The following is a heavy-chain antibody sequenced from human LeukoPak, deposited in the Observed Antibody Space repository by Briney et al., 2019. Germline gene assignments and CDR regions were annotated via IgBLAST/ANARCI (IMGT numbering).Heavy chain of an antibody. CDR3: ARHYSSSWYGFGVYYFDY. V-gene: IGHV4-38-2*02. D-gene: IGHD6-13*01. CDR2: IYHSGST. J-gene: IGHJ4*02. CDR1: GYSISSGYY. Sequence: SETLSLTCTVSGYSISSGYYWGWIRQPPGKGLEWIGSIYHSGSTYYNPSLKSRVTISVDTSKNQFSLKLSSVTAADTAVYYCARHYSSSWYGFGVYYFDYWGQGTLVTVSS.